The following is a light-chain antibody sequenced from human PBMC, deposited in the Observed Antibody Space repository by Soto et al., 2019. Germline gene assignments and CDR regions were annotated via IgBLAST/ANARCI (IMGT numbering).Light chain of an antibody. CDR2: AAS. V-gene: IGKV1-39*01. J-gene: IGKJ5*01. CDR3: QQSYSTLIT. Sequence: DIQMTQSPSSLSASVGDRVAMTWQASQDIKNYLNWYQQKPGKAPKLLIYAASSLQSGVPSRFSGSGSGTDFTLTISSLQPEDFATYYCQQSYSTLITFGQGTRLEIK. CDR1: QDIKNY.